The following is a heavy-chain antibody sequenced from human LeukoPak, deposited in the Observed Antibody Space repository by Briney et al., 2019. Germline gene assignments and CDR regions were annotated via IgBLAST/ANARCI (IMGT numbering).Heavy chain of an antibody. J-gene: IGHJ4*02. CDR2: IKQDGSEK. V-gene: IGHV3-7*03. CDR1: GLTSSSYW. CDR3: ARVTLWQWLAPFDY. D-gene: IGHD6-19*01. Sequence: GGSLRLSCAASGLTSSSYWMSWVRQAPGKGLEWVANIKQDGSEKYYVDSVKGRFTISRDNAKNSLYLQMNSLRAEDTAVYYCARVTLWQWLAPFDYWGQGTLVTVSS.